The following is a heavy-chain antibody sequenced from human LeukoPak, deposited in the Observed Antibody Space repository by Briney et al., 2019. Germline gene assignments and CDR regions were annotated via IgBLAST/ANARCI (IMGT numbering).Heavy chain of an antibody. CDR1: GGTFSGYY. V-gene: IGHV4-34*01. Sequence: SETLSLTCAVYGGTFSGYYWSWIRQPPGKELEWIGEINHSGSTNYNPSLKSRVTISVDTSKNQFSLKLSSVTAADTAVYYCASGGDYDYWGQGTLVTVSS. CDR2: INHSGST. J-gene: IGHJ4*02. CDR3: ASGGDYDY.